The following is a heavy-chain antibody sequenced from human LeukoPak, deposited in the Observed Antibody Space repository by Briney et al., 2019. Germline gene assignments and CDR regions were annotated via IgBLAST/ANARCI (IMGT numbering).Heavy chain of an antibody. V-gene: IGHV4-4*08. CDR3: ARVNYYFYYGMDV. CDR1: GGSISSYY. J-gene: IGHJ6*02. Sequence: PSETLSLTCTVSGGSISSYYWSWIRQPPGKGLEWIGRIYTSGSTNYNPSLKSRVTISVDTSKNQFSLKLSSVTAADTAVYYCARVNYYFYYGMDVWGQGTTVTVSS. CDR2: IYTSGST.